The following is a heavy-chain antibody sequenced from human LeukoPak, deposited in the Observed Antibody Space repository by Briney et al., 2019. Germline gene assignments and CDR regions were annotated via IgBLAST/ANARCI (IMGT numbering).Heavy chain of an antibody. CDR1: GYTFTGYY. J-gene: IGHJ6*03. CDR2: INPNSGGT. CDR3: ARGDYGDYNYYMDV. Sequence: ASVKVSCKASGYTFTGYYMHWVRQAPGQGLEWMGWINPNSGGTNYAQKFQGRVTMTRDTSTNTVYMELSSLRSEDTAVYYCARGDYGDYNYYMDVWGKGTTVTVSS. D-gene: IGHD4/OR15-4a*01. V-gene: IGHV1-2*02.